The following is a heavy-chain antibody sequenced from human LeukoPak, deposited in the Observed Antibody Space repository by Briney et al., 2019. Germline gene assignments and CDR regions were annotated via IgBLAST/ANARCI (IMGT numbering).Heavy chain of an antibody. CDR2: ISYDGSNK. Sequence: GGSLRLSCAASGFTFSSYAMHWVRQAPGKGLEWVAVISYDGSNKYYADSVKGRFTISRDNSKNTLYLQMNSLRAEDTAVYYCARAGYSNYFDPWGQGTLVTVSS. D-gene: IGHD6-13*01. V-gene: IGHV3-30-3*01. CDR1: GFTFSSYA. J-gene: IGHJ5*02. CDR3: ARAGYSNYFDP.